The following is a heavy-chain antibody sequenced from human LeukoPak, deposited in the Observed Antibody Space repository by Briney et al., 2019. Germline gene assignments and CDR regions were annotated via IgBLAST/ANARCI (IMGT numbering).Heavy chain of an antibody. Sequence: SETLSLTCTVSGGSISSYYWSWIRQPPGRGLEWIGYIYYSGSTNYNPSLKSRVTISVDTSKNQFSLKLSSVTAADTAVYYCARGYYYGDYDYYYYGMDVWGQGTTVTVSS. D-gene: IGHD4-17*01. V-gene: IGHV4-59*01. J-gene: IGHJ6*02. CDR3: ARGYYYGDYDYYYYGMDV. CDR1: GGSISSYY. CDR2: IYYSGST.